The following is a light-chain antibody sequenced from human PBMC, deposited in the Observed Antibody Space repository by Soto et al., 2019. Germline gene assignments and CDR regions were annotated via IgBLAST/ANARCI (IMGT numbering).Light chain of an antibody. CDR3: QHYTNWPLT. CDR2: DAS. V-gene: IGKV3-15*01. J-gene: IGKJ4*01. Sequence: EIVMTQSPVTLSVSPGERATLSCRASDDLSSSLSWYQQKPGQAPRLLIFDASTRATGVPARFSGSGSGTEFTLTISGLQSEDFAVYFCQHYTNWPLTFGGGTKVEIK. CDR1: DDLSSS.